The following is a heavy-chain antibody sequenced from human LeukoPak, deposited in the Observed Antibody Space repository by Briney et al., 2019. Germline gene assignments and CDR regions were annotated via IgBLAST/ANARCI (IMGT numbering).Heavy chain of an antibody. Sequence: GGSLRLSCAASGFMFSTYWMSWVRQAPGKGLEWVANIKQDGSEKNYVDSVKGRFTISRDNANKSLYLQMNSLRAEDTAVYYCAKSDVVVPAAMFDYWGQGTLVTVSS. CDR2: IKQDGSEK. CDR1: GFMFSTYW. J-gene: IGHJ4*02. CDR3: AKSDVVVPAAMFDY. D-gene: IGHD2-2*01. V-gene: IGHV3-7*03.